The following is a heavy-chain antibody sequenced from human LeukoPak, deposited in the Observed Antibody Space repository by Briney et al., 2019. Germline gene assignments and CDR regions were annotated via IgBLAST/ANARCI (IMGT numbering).Heavy chain of an antibody. V-gene: IGHV4-39*01. D-gene: IGHD4-17*01. J-gene: IGHJ4*02. CDR1: GDSISSSSYY. CDR2: ILYSGST. CDR3: ASSNVYGDYVRGFYYFDY. Sequence: SETLSLTRTVSGDSISSSSYYWGWIRQPPGKGLGWIGSILYSGSTYTKPSRKSQVTISVDTSKNQFSLKLSSVTAADTAVYYCASSNVYGDYVRGFYYFDYWGQGTLVTVSS.